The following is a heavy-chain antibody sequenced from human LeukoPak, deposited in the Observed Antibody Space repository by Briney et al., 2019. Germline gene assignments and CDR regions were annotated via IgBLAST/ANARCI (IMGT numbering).Heavy chain of an antibody. CDR1: GFTFSSYA. Sequence: GGSLRLSCAASGFTFSSYAMNWVRQAPGKGLEWVSTISGSGGSTYYADSVKGRFTISRDSSKNTLYLQMNSLRAEDTAVYYCAKDGLRVGAISFDYWGQGTLVTVSS. D-gene: IGHD1-26*01. CDR2: ISGSGGST. V-gene: IGHV3-23*01. J-gene: IGHJ4*02. CDR3: AKDGLRVGAISFDY.